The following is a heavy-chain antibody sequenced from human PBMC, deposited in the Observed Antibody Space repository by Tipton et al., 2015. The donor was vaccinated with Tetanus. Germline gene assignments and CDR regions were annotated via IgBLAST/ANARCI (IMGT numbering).Heavy chain of an antibody. CDR3: ARAHCSDGVCNFDF. V-gene: IGHV5-51*01. D-gene: IGHD2-8*01. Sequence: QLVQSGGEVKKPGESLKISCKGSGYIFTNYWIGWVRQMPGKGLEWMGIIYPADSDTRYSPPFQGQVTISADKSINTAYLQWSSLKASDTSMFYCARAHCSDGVCNFDFWGQGALVTVAS. CDR2: IYPADSDT. CDR1: GYIFTNYW. J-gene: IGHJ4*02.